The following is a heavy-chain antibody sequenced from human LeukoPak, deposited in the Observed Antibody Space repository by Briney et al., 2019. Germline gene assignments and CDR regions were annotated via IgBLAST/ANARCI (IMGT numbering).Heavy chain of an antibody. V-gene: IGHV3-21*01. CDR2: ISPDSSYI. CDR1: GFSFSDYS. Sequence: PGGSLRLSCAASGFSFSDYSINWVRQAPGKGLEWVSSISPDSSYIYYADSVKGRFTISRDNAKNSLYLQMNSLRVEDTAVYYCARGRGCSSVSCYPDYWGQGTLVTVSS. J-gene: IGHJ4*02. CDR3: ARGRGCSSVSCYPDY. D-gene: IGHD2-15*01.